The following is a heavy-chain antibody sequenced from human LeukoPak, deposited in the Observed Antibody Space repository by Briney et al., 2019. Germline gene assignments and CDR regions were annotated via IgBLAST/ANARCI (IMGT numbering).Heavy chain of an antibody. CDR2: VLHSGTT. CDR3: ARRIVGVIDAFDY. D-gene: IGHD1-26*01. V-gene: IGHV4-39*01. CDR1: GGSISSPISY. Sequence: PSETLSLTCTVSGGSISSPISYWSWLRQPPGKGLEWIATVLHSGTTFYSPSLEGRLTISIDTSTNQFSLKMTSMTAADTAVYYCARRIVGVIDAFDYWGQGALVTVSS. J-gene: IGHJ4*02.